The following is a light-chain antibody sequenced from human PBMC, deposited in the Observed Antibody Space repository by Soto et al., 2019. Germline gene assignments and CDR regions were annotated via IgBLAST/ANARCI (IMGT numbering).Light chain of an antibody. CDR2: SND. J-gene: IGLJ3*02. CDR1: SSNIGSNY. Sequence: QSVLTQPPSASGTPGQRVTISCSGSSSNIGSNYVYWYLQLPGTAPKLLIYSNDHRPSGVPDRFSGSKSGTSASLAISGLRSEDEADYYCAAWDDSLSGWVFGGGTQLTVL. CDR3: AAWDDSLSGWV. V-gene: IGLV1-47*02.